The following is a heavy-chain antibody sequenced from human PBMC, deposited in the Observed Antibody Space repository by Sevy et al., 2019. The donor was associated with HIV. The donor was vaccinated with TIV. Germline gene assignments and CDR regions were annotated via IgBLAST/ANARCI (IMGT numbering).Heavy chain of an antibody. CDR1: GFTFSNYS. CDR3: ARSGGLRY. Sequence: RGSLRLSCAASGFTFSNYSMNWVRQAPGKGLEWVSYISSSSTTIYYADSVKGRFTISRDNAKNSLYLQMNSLSDDDTAVYYCARSGGLRYWGQGTLVTVSS. CDR2: ISSSSTTI. D-gene: IGHD3-16*02. J-gene: IGHJ4*02. V-gene: IGHV3-48*02.